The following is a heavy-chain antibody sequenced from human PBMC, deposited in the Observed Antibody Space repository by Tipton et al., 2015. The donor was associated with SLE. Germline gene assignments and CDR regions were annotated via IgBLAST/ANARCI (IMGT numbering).Heavy chain of an antibody. D-gene: IGHD3-10*01. CDR2: IYYSGST. CDR3: AREPSMVGAFDI. V-gene: IGHV4-39*07. Sequence: TLSLTCIVSGGSLSSSSYYWGWIRQPPGKGLEWIGRIYYSGSTYYNPSLKSRVTISVDTSKNQFSLKLSSVTAADTSVYYCAREPSMVGAFDIWGQGTMVTVSS. CDR1: GGSLSSSSYY. J-gene: IGHJ3*02.